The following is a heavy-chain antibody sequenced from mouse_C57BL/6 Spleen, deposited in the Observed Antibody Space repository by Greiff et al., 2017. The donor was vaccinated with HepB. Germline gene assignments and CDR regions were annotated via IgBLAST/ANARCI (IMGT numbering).Heavy chain of an antibody. CDR3: ARLKGAQVSFAY. D-gene: IGHD3-2*02. CDR1: GYTFTDYN. V-gene: IGHV1-22*01. J-gene: IGHJ3*01. Sequence: EVQLQQSGPELVKPGASVKMSCKASGYTFTDYNMHWVKQSHGKSLEWIGYINPNNGGTSYNQKFKGKATLTVNKSSSTAYMELRSLTSEDSAVYYCARLKGAQVSFAYWGQGTLVTVSA. CDR2: INPNNGGT.